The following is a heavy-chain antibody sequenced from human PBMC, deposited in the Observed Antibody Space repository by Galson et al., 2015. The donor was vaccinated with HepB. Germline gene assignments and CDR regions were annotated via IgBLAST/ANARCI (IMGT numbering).Heavy chain of an antibody. CDR3: AKEYYDFGFDP. Sequence: SLRLSCAASGFTFSSYGMHWVRQAPGKGLEWVAVISYDGSNKYYADSVKGRFTISRDNSKNTLYLQMNSLRAEDTAVYYCAKEYYDFGFDPWGQGTLVTVSS. J-gene: IGHJ5*02. CDR2: ISYDGSNK. D-gene: IGHD3-3*01. CDR1: GFTFSSYG. V-gene: IGHV3-30*18.